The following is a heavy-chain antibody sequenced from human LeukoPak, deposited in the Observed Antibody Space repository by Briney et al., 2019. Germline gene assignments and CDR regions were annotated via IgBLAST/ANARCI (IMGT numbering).Heavy chain of an antibody. CDR3: ASASRQNYWAFDI. D-gene: IGHD2-8*02. J-gene: IGHJ3*02. CDR2: ISAYNGNT. V-gene: IGHV1-18*01. Sequence: ASVKVSCKASGYTFTSYAMHWVRQAPGQRLEWMGWISAYNGNTNYAQKLQGRVTMTTDTSTSTAYMELRSLRSDDTAVYYCASASRQNYWAFDIWGQGTMVTVSS. CDR1: GYTFTSYA.